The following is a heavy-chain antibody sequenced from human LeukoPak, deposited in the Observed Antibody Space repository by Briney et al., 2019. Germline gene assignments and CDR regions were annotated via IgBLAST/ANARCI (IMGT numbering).Heavy chain of an antibody. J-gene: IGHJ4*02. CDR3: AREHTSGTYYIDY. CDR2: ISNSGSTI. CDR1: GFTFSDYY. Sequence: GGSLRFSCAASGFTFSDYYMTWIRQAPGKGLEWVSYISNSGSTIYYADSVKGRFTISRDNGKNSLYLQMNSLRAEDTAVYYCAREHTSGTYYIDYWGQGTLVTVS. V-gene: IGHV3-11*01. D-gene: IGHD1-26*01.